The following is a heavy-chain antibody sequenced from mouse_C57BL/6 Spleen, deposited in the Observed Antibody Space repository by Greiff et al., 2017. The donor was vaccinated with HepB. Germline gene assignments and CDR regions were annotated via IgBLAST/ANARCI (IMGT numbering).Heavy chain of an antibody. CDR1: GYTFTSYW. CDR2: IYPETSDT. D-gene: IGHD1-2*01. CDR3: TSNGVCYYAMDC. V-gene: IGHV1-5*01. J-gene: IGHJ4*01. Sequence: VQLKQSGTVLARPGASVTMSCKTSGYTFTSYWMHWVKQRPVQGLEWIGAIYPETSDTSYNQKFKGKAKLAAVTSASTAYMELSSLSNEDSAVYYCTSNGVCYYAMDCWGQGTSVTVAS.